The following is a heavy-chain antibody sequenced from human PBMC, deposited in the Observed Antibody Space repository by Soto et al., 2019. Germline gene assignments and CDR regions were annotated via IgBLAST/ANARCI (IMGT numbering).Heavy chain of an antibody. D-gene: IGHD2-21*02. J-gene: IGHJ4*02. CDR2: IWHDGSNE. V-gene: IGHV3-33*01. CDR1: GFPFNNYA. CDR3: ARDDVSMVTTFLDY. Sequence: GGSLRLSCAASGFPFNNYAMHWVRQAPGKGLEWVAVIWHDGSNEHYADSVKGRFRIARDNSNNTLYLQMNSLRGEDTALYYCARDDVSMVTTFLDYWGLGTLVTVSS.